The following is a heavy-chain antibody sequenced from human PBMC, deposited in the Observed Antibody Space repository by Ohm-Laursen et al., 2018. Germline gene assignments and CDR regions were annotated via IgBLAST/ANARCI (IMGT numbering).Heavy chain of an antibody. Sequence: SDTLSLTWAVYGGSFSGYYWSWIRQPPGKGLEWIGEINHSGSTNYNQSLKSRVTISVDTSKNQFSLKLGSVTAADTAVYYCARGLSFYDYVWGSYRSHYYFDYWGQGTLVTVSS. CDR3: ARGLSFYDYVWGSYRSHYYFDY. CDR2: INHSGST. J-gene: IGHJ4*02. CDR1: GGSFSGYY. V-gene: IGHV4-34*01. D-gene: IGHD3-16*02.